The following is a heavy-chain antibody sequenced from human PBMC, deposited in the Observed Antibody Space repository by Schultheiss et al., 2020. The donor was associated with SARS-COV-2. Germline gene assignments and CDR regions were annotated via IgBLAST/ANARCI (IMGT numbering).Heavy chain of an antibody. V-gene: IGHV4-59*01. CDR2: IYYSGST. CDR1: GGSISSYY. J-gene: IGHJ3*02. CDR3: ASGGNWNDRREAFDI. Sequence: SETLSLTCTVSGGSISSYYWSWIRQPPGKGLEWIGYIYYSGSTNYNPSLKSRVTISVDTSKNQFSLKLSSVTAADTAVYYCASGGNWNDRREAFDIWGQGTMVTVSS. D-gene: IGHD1-1*01.